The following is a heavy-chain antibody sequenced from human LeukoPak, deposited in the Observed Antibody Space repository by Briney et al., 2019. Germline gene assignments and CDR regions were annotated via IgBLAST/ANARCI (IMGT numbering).Heavy chain of an antibody. CDR2: INPSGGST. Sequence: PKASVKVSCKASGYTFTSYYMHWVRQAPGQGLEWMGIINPSGGSTSYAQKFQGRVTMTRDMSTSTVHMELSSLRSEDTAVYYCAREPYLLGYCSSTSCLGFDYWGQGTLVTVSS. CDR3: AREPYLLGYCSSTSCLGFDY. D-gene: IGHD2-2*01. CDR1: GYTFTSYY. V-gene: IGHV1-46*01. J-gene: IGHJ4*02.